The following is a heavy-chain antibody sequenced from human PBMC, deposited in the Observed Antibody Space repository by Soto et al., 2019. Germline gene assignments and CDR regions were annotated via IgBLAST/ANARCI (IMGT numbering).Heavy chain of an antibody. CDR2: INPSGGST. D-gene: IGHD4-17*01. Sequence: ASVKVSCKASGYTFTNYGITWARQAPGQGLEWMGIINPSGGSTSYAQKFQGRVTMTRDTSTSTVYMELSSLRSEDTAVYYCARDSPWSSDYENDYWGQGTLVTVSS. CDR3: ARDSPWSSDYENDY. CDR1: GYTFTNYG. J-gene: IGHJ4*02. V-gene: IGHV1-46*01.